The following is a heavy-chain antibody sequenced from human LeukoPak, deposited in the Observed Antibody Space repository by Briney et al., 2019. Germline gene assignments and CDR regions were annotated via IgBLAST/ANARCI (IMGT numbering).Heavy chain of an antibody. CDR1: GFTFRNYA. Sequence: GGSLRLSCVASGFTFRNYAMHWVRQAPGKGPEWVIVISSDGTTKYYADSVKGRFTVSRDNSKNTLYLQMNSLRAEDTAVYYCAKERTLRGTAMAQPFDYCGQGTLVTVSS. D-gene: IGHD5-18*01. V-gene: IGHV3-30-3*01. J-gene: IGHJ4*02. CDR3: AKERTLRGTAMAQPFDY. CDR2: ISSDGTTK.